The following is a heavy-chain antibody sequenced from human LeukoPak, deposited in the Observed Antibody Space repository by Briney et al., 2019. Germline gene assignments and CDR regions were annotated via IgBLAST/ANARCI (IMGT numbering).Heavy chain of an antibody. J-gene: IGHJ4*02. D-gene: IGHD4-11*01. CDR1: EYTFTSYY. V-gene: IGHV1-46*01. Sequence: ASVKVSCKASEYTFTSYYMHWVRQAPGQGLEWMGTINPSGGSTSYAQKFQGRVTMTRDTSTSTVYMELSSLRSEDTAVYYCATDVTVTNGVFDYWGQGTLVTVSS. CDR2: INPSGGST. CDR3: ATDVTVTNGVFDY.